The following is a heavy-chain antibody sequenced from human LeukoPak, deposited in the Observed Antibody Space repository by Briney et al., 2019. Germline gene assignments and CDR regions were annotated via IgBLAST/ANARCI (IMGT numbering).Heavy chain of an antibody. Sequence: PGGSLRLSCAASGFTFSSYAMTWDRQAPGKGLEGVSGISGSGGSTNYADSGRGPFTISRDNSKNTLYLQMNSLRVEDTAIYYCAKCYYYDSSGYYYPDYWGQGTLVTVSS. CDR2: ISGSGGST. J-gene: IGHJ4*02. D-gene: IGHD3-22*01. CDR1: GFTFSSYA. CDR3: AKCYYYDSSGYYYPDY. V-gene: IGHV3-23*01.